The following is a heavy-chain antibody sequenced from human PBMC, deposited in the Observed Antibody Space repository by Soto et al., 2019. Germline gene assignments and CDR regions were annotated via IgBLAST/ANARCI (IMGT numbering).Heavy chain of an antibody. J-gene: IGHJ6*02. CDR3: ARATSSDYGMHV. Sequence: GASVKVSCKASGYTFTSYYIHWVRQAPGQGLEWMGIINPSGGSTTYARKFQGRVSMTRDTSTSTDYMELTSFRSEDTAVFYCARATSSDYGMHVWGQGNTVTVSS. CDR2: INPSGGST. V-gene: IGHV1-46*01. CDR1: GYTFTSYY. D-gene: IGHD3-3*01.